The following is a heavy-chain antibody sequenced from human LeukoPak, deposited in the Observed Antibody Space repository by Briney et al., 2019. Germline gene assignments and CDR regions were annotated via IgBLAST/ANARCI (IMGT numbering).Heavy chain of an antibody. Sequence: SETLPLTCAVYGGSFSGYYGSWIRQPPGKGLEWIGEINHSGSTNYNPSLKSRVTISVDTSKNQFSLKLSSVTAADTAVYYCASRRAPPNNYCSSTSCYAVGDFDYWGQGTLVTVSS. CDR1: GGSFSGYY. J-gene: IGHJ4*02. V-gene: IGHV4-34*01. D-gene: IGHD2-2*01. CDR2: INHSGST. CDR3: ASRRAPPNNYCSSTSCYAVGDFDY.